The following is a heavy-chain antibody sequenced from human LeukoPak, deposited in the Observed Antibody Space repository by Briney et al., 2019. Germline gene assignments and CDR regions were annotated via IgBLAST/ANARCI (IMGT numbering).Heavy chain of an antibody. CDR3: AREQATGSVNEYFQN. D-gene: IGHD2-15*01. CDR1: GFTVSSSY. J-gene: IGHJ1*01. Sequence: GGPLRLSCAASGFTVSSSYMSWVRQAPGKGLEWVSVIYSGGNTYYADSVKGRFTISRDNSKNTLYLQMNSLRAEDTAVYYCAREQATGSVNEYFQNWGQGTLVTVSS. V-gene: IGHV3-53*01. CDR2: IYSGGNT.